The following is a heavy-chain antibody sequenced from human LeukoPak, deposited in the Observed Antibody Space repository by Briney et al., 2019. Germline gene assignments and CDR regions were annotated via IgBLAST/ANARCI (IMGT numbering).Heavy chain of an antibody. CDR3: ARDGEELRYFDWLSTYFDY. D-gene: IGHD3-9*01. CDR2: ISAYNGNT. V-gene: IGHV1-18*01. J-gene: IGHJ4*02. CDR1: GYTFTSYG. Sequence: ASVKVSCKASGYTFTSYGISWVRQAPGQGREWMGWISAYNGNTNYAQKLQGRVTMTTDTSTSTASMELRSLRSDDTAVYYCARDGEELRYFDWLSTYFDYWGQGTLVTVSS.